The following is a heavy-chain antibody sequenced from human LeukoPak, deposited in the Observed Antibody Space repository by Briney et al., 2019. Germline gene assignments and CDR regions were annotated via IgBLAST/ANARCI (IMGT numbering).Heavy chain of an antibody. CDR1: GYTFTVNY. V-gene: IGHV1-2*02. CDR3: VAVTYTNYDDFDY. CDR2: IFPNSGGT. J-gene: IGHJ4*02. D-gene: IGHD4-4*01. Sequence: SVSVSYKASGYTFTVNYMHWVRQAPGQGREGMGWIFPNSGGTEYALKFQGRVTMTRDTSISTAYMELSSLRSDDTAVYYCVAVTYTNYDDFDYWGQGTLVTVSS.